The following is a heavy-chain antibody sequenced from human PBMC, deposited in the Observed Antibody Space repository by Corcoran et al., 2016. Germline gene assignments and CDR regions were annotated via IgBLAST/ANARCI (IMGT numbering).Heavy chain of an antibody. Sequence: EVQLVESGGGLVQPGGSLRLSCAASGFTFSTYWMTWVRQAPGKGLEWVANIKADGSDKYYVDSVRGRFTISRDNAKNSLYLQRNSLRAEDTAVYYRATLVGFWGQGILVTVSS. V-gene: IGHV3-7*01. CDR2: IKADGSDK. D-gene: IGHD1-26*01. CDR1: GFTFSTYW. J-gene: IGHJ4*02. CDR3: ATLVGF.